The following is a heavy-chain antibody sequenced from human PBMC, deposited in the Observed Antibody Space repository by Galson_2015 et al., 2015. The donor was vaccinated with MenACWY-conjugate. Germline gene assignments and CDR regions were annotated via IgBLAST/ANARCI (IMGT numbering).Heavy chain of an antibody. J-gene: IGHJ4*02. Sequence: SVKVSCKASGYTFTGYYMHWVRQAPGQGLEWMGWINPNSGGTNYAQKFQGWVTMTRDTSISTAYMELSRLRSDDTAVYYCARDQAGGGGGGGGYWGQGTLVTGSS. D-gene: IGHD3-16*01. CDR3: ARDQAGGGGGGGGY. CDR2: INPNSGGT. CDR1: GYTFTGYY. V-gene: IGHV1-2*04.